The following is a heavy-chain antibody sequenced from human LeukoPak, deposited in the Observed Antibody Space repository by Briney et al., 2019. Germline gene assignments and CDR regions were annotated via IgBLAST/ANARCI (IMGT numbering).Heavy chain of an antibody. D-gene: IGHD3-22*01. V-gene: IGHV3-23*01. J-gene: IGHJ4*02. CDR1: GFTFSSYA. CDR3: ARGTTLDSSGRTFGY. Sequence: GGSLRLSCAASGFTFSSYAMSWVRQPPGKGLEWVSAISGSGSSTYYVDSVKGRFTLSRDNSKNTLYLQMNSLRAEDTAVYYCARGTTLDSSGRTFGYWGQGTLVTVSS. CDR2: ISGSGSST.